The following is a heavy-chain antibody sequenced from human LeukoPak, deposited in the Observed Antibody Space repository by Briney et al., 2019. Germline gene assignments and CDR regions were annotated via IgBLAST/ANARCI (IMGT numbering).Heavy chain of an antibody. CDR1: GFAFNDYW. CDR2: INSDGTRT. V-gene: IGHV3-74*01. CDR3: ARDRSRWSIAPDADV. Sequence: PGGSLRLSCAASGFAFNDYWMNWVRQVPGKGLIWVARINSDGTRTTYADPVKGRFTVSRDNAKNTLYLQMNSLRAEDTAVYYCARDRSRWSIAPDADVWGQGTTVTVSS. J-gene: IGHJ6*02. D-gene: IGHD2-15*01.